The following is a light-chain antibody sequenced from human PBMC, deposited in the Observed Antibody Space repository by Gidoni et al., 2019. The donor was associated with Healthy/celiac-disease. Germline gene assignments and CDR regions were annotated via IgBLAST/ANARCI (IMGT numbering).Light chain of an antibody. CDR2: GKN. V-gene: IGLV3-19*01. CDR1: SLRSYY. Sequence: SSELPQDPAVSVALGQTVRIPCQGDSLRSYYASWYQQKPGQAPVLVIYGKNNRPSGIPDRFSGSSSGNTASLTITGAQAEDEADYYCNSRDSSGNHLVVFGGGTKLTVL. J-gene: IGLJ2*01. CDR3: NSRDSSGNHLVV.